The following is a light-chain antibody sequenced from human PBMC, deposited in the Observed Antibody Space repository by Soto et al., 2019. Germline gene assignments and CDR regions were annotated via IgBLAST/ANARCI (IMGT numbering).Light chain of an antibody. Sequence: DIQMTQSPSSLSASVGDRVTITCRASQSISSYLNWYQLKPGKAPEALIYDASTLRSGVPSRFSGGGSGTEFTLTISSLQPDDFATYYCQQYNTYSTFGQGTRLEIK. V-gene: IGKV1-5*01. CDR2: DAS. CDR3: QQYNTYST. J-gene: IGKJ5*01. CDR1: QSISSY.